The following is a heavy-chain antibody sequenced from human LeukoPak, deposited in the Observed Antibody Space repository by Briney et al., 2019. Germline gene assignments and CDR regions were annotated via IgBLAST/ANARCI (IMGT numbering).Heavy chain of an antibody. CDR1: GFTFSSYS. CDR2: IYSSSSYI. J-gene: IGHJ3*02. D-gene: IGHD6-13*01. CDR3: ARDQGIAATCSELLEPFLEDAFDI. Sequence: GGTLRLSCTASGFTFSSYSMNWVRQAPGKGLEWVSSIYSSSSYIYYADSVKGRFTFSRDNAKNSLYLQMNSLRAEDTAVYYCARDQGIAATCSELLEPFLEDAFDIWARGPMVTVSS. V-gene: IGHV3-21*01.